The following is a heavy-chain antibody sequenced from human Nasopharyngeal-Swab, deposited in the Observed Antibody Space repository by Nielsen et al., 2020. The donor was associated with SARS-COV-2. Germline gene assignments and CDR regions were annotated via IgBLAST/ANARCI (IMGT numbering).Heavy chain of an antibody. CDR2: IYYSGST. Sequence: SETLSLTCTVSGGSISSGSYYWGWIRQPPGKGLEWIGSIYYSGSTYYNPSLKSRVTISVDTSKNQFSLKLSSVTAADTAVYYCARAGYSSGWYDPLYYFDYWGQGTLVTVSS. CDR3: ARAGYSSGWYDPLYYFDY. CDR1: GGSISSGSYY. D-gene: IGHD6-19*01. J-gene: IGHJ4*02. V-gene: IGHV4-39*01.